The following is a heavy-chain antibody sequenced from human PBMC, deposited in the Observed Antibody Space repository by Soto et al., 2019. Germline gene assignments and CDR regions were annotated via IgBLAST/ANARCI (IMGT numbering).Heavy chain of an antibody. J-gene: IGHJ5*02. CDR2: IYDSGST. CDR3: ARAQPFEFHNWFDP. V-gene: IGHV4-59*13. D-gene: IGHD3-10*01. Sequence: QVQLQESGPGLVKSSETLSLTCTVTGGSISSYYWSWIRRPPGKGLEWIGHIYDSGSTNYNPSLESRVTISLDTSMNQFSLKFSSVTAADTAVYYCARAQPFEFHNWFDPWGQGTLVSVSA. CDR1: GGSISSYY.